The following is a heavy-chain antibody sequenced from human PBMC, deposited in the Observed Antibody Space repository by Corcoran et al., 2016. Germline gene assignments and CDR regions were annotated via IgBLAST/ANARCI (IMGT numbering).Heavy chain of an antibody. V-gene: IGHV3-7*03. D-gene: IGHD1-20*01. Sequence: EVQLVESGGALVQPGESLRLSCVASGFTFTNYWMTWVRQAPGKGLAWVANINQDGSGSEYVDAVKGRFTISRDNVKNSLFLRMNSLRAEDTAVYYCARYPYQLSGIQYGAVDRWGQGTMVIVSS. CDR2: INQDGSGS. CDR3: ARYPYQLSGIQYGAVDR. J-gene: IGHJ3*01. CDR1: GFTFTNYW.